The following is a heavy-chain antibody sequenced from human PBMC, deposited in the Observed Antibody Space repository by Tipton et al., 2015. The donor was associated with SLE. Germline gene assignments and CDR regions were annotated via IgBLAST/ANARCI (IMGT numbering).Heavy chain of an antibody. CDR3: AKGPPRTVTGGVSYYFDY. CDR1: GFTFSSYG. Sequence: SLRLSCAASGFTFSSYGMHWVRQAPGKGLEWVAVIWYDGSNKYYADSVKGRFTISRDNSKNTLYLQMNSLRAEDTAVYYCAKGPPRTVTGGVSYYFDYRGQGTLVTVSS. J-gene: IGHJ4*02. D-gene: IGHD2-8*02. CDR2: IWYDGSNK. V-gene: IGHV3-33*06.